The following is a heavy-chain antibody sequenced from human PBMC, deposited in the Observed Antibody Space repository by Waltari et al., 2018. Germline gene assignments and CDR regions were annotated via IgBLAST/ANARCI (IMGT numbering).Heavy chain of an antibody. D-gene: IGHD6-13*01. CDR2: IYSGGST. CDR3: ARDIQKIAAANDAFDI. Sequence: EVQLVESGGGLIQPGGSLRLSCAASGFTVSSNYITWVRLAPGKGLEWVSVIYSGGSTYYADSVKGRFTISRDNSKNTLYLQMNSLRAEDTAVYYCARDIQKIAAANDAFDIWGQGTMVTVSS. V-gene: IGHV3-53*01. J-gene: IGHJ3*02. CDR1: GFTVSSNY.